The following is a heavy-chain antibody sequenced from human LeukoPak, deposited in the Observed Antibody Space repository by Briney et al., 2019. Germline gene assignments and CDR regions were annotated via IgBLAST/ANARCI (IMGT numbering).Heavy chain of an antibody. CDR1: GFTFSSYG. V-gene: IGHV3-30*18. CDR3: AKDLGSYLDY. CDR2: ISYDGSNK. J-gene: IGHJ4*02. Sequence: GRSLRLSCAASGFTFSSYGMHWVRQAPGKGLEWVAVISYDGSNKYYADSVKGQFTISRDNSKNTLYLQMNSLRAEDTAVYYCAKDLGSYLDYWGQGTLVTVSS. D-gene: IGHD3-16*02.